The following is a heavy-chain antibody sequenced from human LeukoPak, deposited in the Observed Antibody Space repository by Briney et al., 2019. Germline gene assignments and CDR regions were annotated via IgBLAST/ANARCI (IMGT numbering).Heavy chain of an antibody. CDR1: GGSISSGDYY. J-gene: IGHJ4*02. D-gene: IGHD3-10*01. Sequence: SQTLSLTCTVSGGSISSGDYYWSWIRQPPGTGLEWIGYIYYSGSTYYNPSLKSRVTISVDTSKNQFSLKLSSVTAADTAVYYCARGLSGSRMVRGVINYWGQGTLVTVSS. CDR2: IYYSGST. V-gene: IGHV4-30-4*01. CDR3: ARGLSGSRMVRGVINY.